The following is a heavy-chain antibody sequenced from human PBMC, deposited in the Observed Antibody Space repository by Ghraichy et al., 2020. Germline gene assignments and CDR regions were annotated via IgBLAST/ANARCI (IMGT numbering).Heavy chain of an antibody. Sequence: ETLSLTCAASGFPFNKFWMTWVRQAPGKGLEWVANINDDGKETYYVGSVKGRFTISRDNAKYSLYLQMNSLRREDTAVYYCARDPSYGALDYWGQGTLVTVSS. V-gene: IGHV3-7*03. D-gene: IGHD4-17*01. CDR1: GFPFNKFW. J-gene: IGHJ4*02. CDR2: INDDGKET. CDR3: ARDPSYGALDY.